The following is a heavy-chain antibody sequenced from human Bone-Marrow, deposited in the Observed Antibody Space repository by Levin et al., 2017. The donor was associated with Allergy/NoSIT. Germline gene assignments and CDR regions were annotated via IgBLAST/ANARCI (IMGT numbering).Heavy chain of an antibody. Sequence: SCAASGFTFSDYYMSWIRQAPGKGLEWVSYISSSGSTIYYADSVKGRFTISRDNAKNSLYLQMNSLRAEDTAVYYCARDSPPRLRSYYYGMDVWGQGTTVTVSS. CDR2: ISSSGSTI. D-gene: IGHD4-17*01. CDR1: GFTFSDYY. CDR3: ARDSPPRLRSYYYGMDV. J-gene: IGHJ6*02. V-gene: IGHV3-11*01.